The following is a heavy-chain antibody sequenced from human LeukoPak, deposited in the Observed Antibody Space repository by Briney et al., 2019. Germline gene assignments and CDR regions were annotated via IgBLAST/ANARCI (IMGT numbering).Heavy chain of an antibody. CDR2: ISSSSSYI. J-gene: IGHJ4*02. CDR3: AKDGGLWVSAHWGDS. Sequence: PGESLRLSCAASGFTFSSYSMNWVRQAPGKGLEWVSSISSSSSYIYYADSVKGRFTISRDNAKNSLYLQMNSLRAEDTAVYYCAKDGGLWVSAHWGDSWGRGTLVTVSS. V-gene: IGHV3-21*04. D-gene: IGHD7-27*01. CDR1: GFTFSSYS.